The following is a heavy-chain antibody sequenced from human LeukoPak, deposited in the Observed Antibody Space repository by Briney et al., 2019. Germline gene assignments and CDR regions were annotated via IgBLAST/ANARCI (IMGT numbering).Heavy chain of an antibody. CDR2: IYTSGST. V-gene: IGHV4-39*07. J-gene: IGHJ3*02. CDR3: AREYYDLWSGYITHRGRASAFDI. CDR1: GGSVSSSSYY. D-gene: IGHD3-3*01. Sequence: PSETLSLTCTVSGGSVSSSSYYWGWIRQPPGKGLEWIGRIYTSGSTNYNPSLKSRVTMSVDTSKNQFSLKLSSVTAADTAVYYCAREYYDLWSGYITHRGRASAFDIWGQGTMVTVSS.